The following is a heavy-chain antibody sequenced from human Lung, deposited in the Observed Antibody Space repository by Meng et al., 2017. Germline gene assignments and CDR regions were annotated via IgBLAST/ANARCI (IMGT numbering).Heavy chain of an antibody. CDR2: IKSNTDGGTA. CDR1: GFYFSNAW. Sequence: EVHLVEAGGDLVKPGGSLRLSCAGSGFYFSNAWMSWVRQAPGKGLEWVGRIKSNTDGGTAEYAAPVTGRFTISRDDSKSTLYLQMSGLRIDDTGVYYCTWDDKAVSDYWGQGTLVTVSS. V-gene: IGHV3-15*01. D-gene: IGHD1-26*01. J-gene: IGHJ4*02. CDR3: TWDDKAVSDY.